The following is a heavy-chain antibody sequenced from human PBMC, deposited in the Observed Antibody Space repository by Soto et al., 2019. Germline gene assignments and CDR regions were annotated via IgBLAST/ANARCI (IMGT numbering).Heavy chain of an antibody. Sequence: PGGSLRLSCAASGFTFSSYSMNWVRQAPGKGLEWVSSISSSSSYIYYADSVKGRFTISRDNAKNSLYLQTNSLRAEDTAVYYCARDRALYYGMEVWGQATTVTVS. V-gene: IGHV3-21*01. J-gene: IGHJ6*02. CDR3: ARDRALYYGMEV. CDR1: GFTFSSYS. CDR2: ISSSSSYI.